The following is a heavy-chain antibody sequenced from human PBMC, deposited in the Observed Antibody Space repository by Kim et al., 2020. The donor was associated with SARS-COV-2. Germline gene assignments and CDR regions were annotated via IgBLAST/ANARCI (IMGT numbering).Heavy chain of an antibody. CDR3: ARTPGLAVANFDY. J-gene: IGHJ4*02. Sequence: SETLSLTCTVSGGSISSYYWSWIRQPPGKGLEWIGYIYYSGSTNYNPSLKSRVTISVDTSKNQFSLKLSSVTAADTAVYYCARTPGLAVANFDYWGQGTLVTVSS. D-gene: IGHD6-19*01. V-gene: IGHV4-59*01. CDR2: IYYSGST. CDR1: GGSISSYY.